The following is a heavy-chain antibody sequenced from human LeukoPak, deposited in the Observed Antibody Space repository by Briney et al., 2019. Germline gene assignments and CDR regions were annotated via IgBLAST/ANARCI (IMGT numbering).Heavy chain of an antibody. CDR1: GYTFTSYD. Sequence: ASVKVSCKASGYTFTSYDINWVRQATGQGLEWMGWMNSNSGNTGYAQKFQGRVTITRNTSISTAYMELSSLRSEDTAVYYCARGLGSAPDAFDIWGQGTMVTVSS. CDR2: MNSNSGNT. J-gene: IGHJ3*02. CDR3: ARGLGSAPDAFDI. V-gene: IGHV1-8*03. D-gene: IGHD3-10*01.